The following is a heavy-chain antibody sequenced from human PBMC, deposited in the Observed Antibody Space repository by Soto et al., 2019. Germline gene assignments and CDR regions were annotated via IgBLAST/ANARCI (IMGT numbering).Heavy chain of an antibody. CDR2: ISSSGSTI. CDR3: ARDYCSGGSCYPVGDAFDI. D-gene: IGHD2-15*01. J-gene: IGHJ3*02. V-gene: IGHV3-11*01. CDR1: GFTFSDYY. Sequence: GGSLRLPCAASGFTFSDYYMSWIRQAPGKGLEWVSYISSSGSTIYYADSVKGRFTISRDNAKNSLYLQMNSLRAEDTAVYYCARDYCSGGSCYPVGDAFDIWGQGTMVTVSS.